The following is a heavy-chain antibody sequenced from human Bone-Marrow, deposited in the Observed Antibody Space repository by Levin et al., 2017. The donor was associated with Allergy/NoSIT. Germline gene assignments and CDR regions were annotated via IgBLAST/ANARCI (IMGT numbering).Heavy chain of an antibody. J-gene: IGHJ3*02. CDR1: GFTFSRHA. Sequence: GESLKISCAASGFTFSRHAMSWVRQAPGKGLEWVSGISGSGGSTYYADSVKGRFTISRDNSKNTLDLQMNSLRAEDTASYYCANDAPLTYYYVSGSHINWAYAFDIWGQGTMVTVSS. CDR3: ANDAPLTYYYVSGSHINWAYAFDI. V-gene: IGHV3-23*01. CDR2: ISGSGGST. D-gene: IGHD3-10*01.